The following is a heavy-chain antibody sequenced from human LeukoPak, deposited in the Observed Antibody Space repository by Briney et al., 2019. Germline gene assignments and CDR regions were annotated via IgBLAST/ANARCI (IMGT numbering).Heavy chain of an antibody. J-gene: IGHJ6*04. CDR3: AKTVIPSSYQGTYYMDV. V-gene: IGHV3-30*02. D-gene: IGHD3-16*02. CDR1: GFILSNYS. Sequence: GGSLRLSCAASGFILSNYSMQGVGEAPGEGGEGVAYIRHGERKILYADSVKGAFIIYRDNIRDTVYLQINSLRAEDTALYYCAKTVIPSSYQGTYYMDVWGKGTTVTVFS. CDR2: IRHGERKI.